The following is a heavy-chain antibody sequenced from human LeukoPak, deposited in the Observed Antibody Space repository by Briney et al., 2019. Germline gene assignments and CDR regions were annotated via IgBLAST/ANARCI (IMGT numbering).Heavy chain of an antibody. Sequence: GGSLRLSCAASGFTFTSYAMHWVRQAPGKGLEWVAVISYDETYKYYADSVKGRFTVSRDNANNTLYLQTNSLRAEDTAVYYCARVYCSSSSCHYSYYYMDVWGKGTTVTVSS. J-gene: IGHJ6*03. CDR3: ARVYCSSSSCHYSYYYMDV. CDR1: GFTFTSYA. V-gene: IGHV3-30-3*01. D-gene: IGHD2-2*01. CDR2: ISYDETYK.